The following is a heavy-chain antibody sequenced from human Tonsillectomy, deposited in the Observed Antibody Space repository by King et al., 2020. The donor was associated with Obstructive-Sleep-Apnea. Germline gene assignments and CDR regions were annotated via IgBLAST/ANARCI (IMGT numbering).Heavy chain of an antibody. V-gene: IGHV3-48*04. Sequence: VQLVESGGGLVQPGGSLRLSCAASGFTFSSYSMNWVRQAPGKGLEWVSYIGPSINNRNYADSVKGRFTISRDNAKNSLYLQMNSLRAEDTAVFYCARDHNWAFDHWGQGTLVTVSS. CDR3: ARDHNWAFDH. J-gene: IGHJ4*02. CDR1: GFTFSSYS. CDR2: IGPSINNR. D-gene: IGHD5-24*01.